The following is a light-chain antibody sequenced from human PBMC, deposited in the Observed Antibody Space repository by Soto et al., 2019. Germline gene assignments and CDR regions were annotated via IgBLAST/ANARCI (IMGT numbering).Light chain of an antibody. CDR2: GAS. CDR3: QQYGSSPYT. Sequence: EIVLTQSPGTLSLSPGERATLSCRASQSVSSSYLAWYQQKPGQAPRLLIYGASSRATGIPDRFSGSGSGTDFTLTISRLEPEDFVVYYCQQYGSSPYTFGQGTTLEIK. J-gene: IGKJ2*01. CDR1: QSVSSSY. V-gene: IGKV3-20*01.